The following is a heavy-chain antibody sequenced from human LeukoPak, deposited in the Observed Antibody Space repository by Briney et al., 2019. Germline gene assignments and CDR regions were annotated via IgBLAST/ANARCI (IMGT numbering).Heavy chain of an antibody. J-gene: IGHJ6*03. CDR1: GGSFSGYY. V-gene: IGHV3-11*04. D-gene: IGHD1-26*01. Sequence: LSLTCAVYGGSFSGYYWSWIRQAPGKGLEWVSYISSSGSTIYYADSVKGRFTISRDNAKNSLYLQMNSLRAEDTAVYYCAREYAGSYDYYYYMDVWGKGTTVTVSS. CDR3: AREYAGSYDYYYYMDV. CDR2: ISSSGSTI.